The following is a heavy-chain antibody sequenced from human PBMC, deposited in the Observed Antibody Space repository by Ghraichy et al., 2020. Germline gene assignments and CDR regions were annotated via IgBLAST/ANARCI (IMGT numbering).Heavy chain of an antibody. Sequence: SETLSLTCAVYGGSFSGYYWSWIRQPPGKGLEWIGELNHSGSTNYNPSLKSRVTISVDTSKNQFSLKLSSVTAADTAVYYCARAQKWIGSWYPYYYYGMDVWGQGTTVTVSS. V-gene: IGHV4-34*01. CDR2: LNHSGST. J-gene: IGHJ6*02. D-gene: IGHD6-13*01. CDR3: ARAQKWIGSWYPYYYYGMDV. CDR1: GGSFSGYY.